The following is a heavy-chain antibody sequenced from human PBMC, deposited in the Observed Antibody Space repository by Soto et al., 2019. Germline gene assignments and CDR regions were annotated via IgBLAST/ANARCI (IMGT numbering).Heavy chain of an antibody. V-gene: IGHV3-53*04. CDR3: ASTTTYYYDSSGYFAFDI. J-gene: IGHJ3*02. Sequence: GGSLRLSCAASGFTVSSNYMSWVRQAPGKGLEWVSVIYSGGSTYYADSVKGRFTISRHNSKNTLYLQMNSLRAGDTAVYYCASTTTYYYDSSGYFAFDIWGQGTMVTVSS. CDR2: IYSGGST. CDR1: GFTVSSNY. D-gene: IGHD3-22*01.